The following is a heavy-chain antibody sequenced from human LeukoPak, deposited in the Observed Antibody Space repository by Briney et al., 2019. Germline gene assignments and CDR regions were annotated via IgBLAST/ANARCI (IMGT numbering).Heavy chain of an antibody. CDR3: ARRNYLYSGSYYYYYGMDV. Sequence: SETLSLTCTVSGGSISSYYWSWIRQPPGKGLEWIGYTYYSGSTNYNPSLKSRVTISVDTSKNQFSLRLSSVTAADTAVYYCARRNYLYSGSYYYYYGMDVWGQGTTVTVSS. D-gene: IGHD1-26*01. CDR1: GGSISSYY. J-gene: IGHJ6*02. V-gene: IGHV4-59*08. CDR2: TYYSGST.